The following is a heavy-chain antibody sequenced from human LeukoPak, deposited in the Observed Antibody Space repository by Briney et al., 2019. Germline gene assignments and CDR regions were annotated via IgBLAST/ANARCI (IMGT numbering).Heavy chain of an antibody. CDR2: ISAYNGNT. CDR3: ASSSSWYSHFDY. V-gene: IGHV1-18*01. Sequence: ASVKVSCKASGYTFTSYGISWVRQAPGQGLEWMGWISAYNGNTNYAQKRQGRVTMTTDTSTSTAYMELRSLRSDDTAVYYCASSSSWYSHFDYWGQGTLVTVSS. J-gene: IGHJ4*02. D-gene: IGHD6-13*01. CDR1: GYTFTSYG.